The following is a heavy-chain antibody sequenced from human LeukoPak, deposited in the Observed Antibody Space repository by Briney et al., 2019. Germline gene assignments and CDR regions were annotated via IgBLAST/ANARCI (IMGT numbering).Heavy chain of an antibody. CDR1: GGTFSSYA. Sequence: SVKVSCKASGGTFSSYAISWVRQAPGQGLEWMGGIIPIFGTANYAQKSQGRVTITTDESTSTAYMELSSLRSEDTAVYYCARSRIKSGSADGYYYMDVWGKGTTVTVSS. V-gene: IGHV1-69*05. CDR2: IIPIFGTA. J-gene: IGHJ6*03. D-gene: IGHD3-3*01. CDR3: ARSRIKSGSADGYYYMDV.